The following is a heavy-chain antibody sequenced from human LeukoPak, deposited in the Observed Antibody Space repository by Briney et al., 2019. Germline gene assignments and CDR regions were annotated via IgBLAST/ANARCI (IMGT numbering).Heavy chain of an antibody. Sequence: GGSLRLSCAASGFTFDDYAMHWVRQAPGKGLAWVSGISWNSGSIGYADSVKGRFTISRDNAKDSLYLQMNSLRAEDTALYYCAKDISQVDYYYYYGMDVWGQGTTVTVSS. J-gene: IGHJ6*02. CDR3: AKDISQVDYYYYYGMDV. CDR1: GFTFDDYA. CDR2: ISWNSGSI. V-gene: IGHV3-9*01.